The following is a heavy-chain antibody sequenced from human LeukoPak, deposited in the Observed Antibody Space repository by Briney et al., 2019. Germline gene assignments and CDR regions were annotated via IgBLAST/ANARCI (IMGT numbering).Heavy chain of an antibody. Sequence: GGSLRLSCAASGFTFSSYWMSWVRQAPGKGLEWVANIKQDGSEKYYVDSVKGRFTISRDNAKNSLYLQMNSLRAEDTAVYYCASPAAVNWRGDCADAFDIWGQGTMVTVSS. J-gene: IGHJ3*02. CDR2: IKQDGSEK. CDR1: GFTFSSYW. D-gene: IGHD2-21*02. V-gene: IGHV3-7*01. CDR3: ASPAAVNWRGDCADAFDI.